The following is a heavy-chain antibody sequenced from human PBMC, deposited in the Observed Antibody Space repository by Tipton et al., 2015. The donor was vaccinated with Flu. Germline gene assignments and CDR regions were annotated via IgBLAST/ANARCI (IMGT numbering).Heavy chain of an antibody. CDR3: ARDLYDFWGGSPPLANWFDP. D-gene: IGHD3-3*01. CDR2: ISSDARYI. J-gene: IGHJ5*02. Sequence: SLRLSCAASGFIFSSYAMNWARQAPGEGLERLSSISSDARYIYYADSVKGRFTVSRDNAKNSLYLQMNSLRAEDTAVYYCARDLYDFWGGSPPLANWFDPWGQGTLVTVSS. CDR1: GFIFSSYA. V-gene: IGHV3-21*01.